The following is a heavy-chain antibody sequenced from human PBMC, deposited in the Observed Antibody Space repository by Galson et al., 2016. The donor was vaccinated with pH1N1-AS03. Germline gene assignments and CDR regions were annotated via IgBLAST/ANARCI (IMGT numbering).Heavy chain of an antibody. CDR2: ISSSSSPI. D-gene: IGHD6-13*01. CDR3: ARNRLYSSQIGFDY. CDR1: GFTFSDYD. Sequence: SLRLSCAASGFTFSDYDMSWIRQAPGKGLEWVSSISSSSSPIYYADSVKGRFTTSRDNAKNSVYLQMNSLRAEDTAVYFCARNRLYSSQIGFDYWAQGTLVTVSS. J-gene: IGHJ4*02. V-gene: IGHV3-11*01.